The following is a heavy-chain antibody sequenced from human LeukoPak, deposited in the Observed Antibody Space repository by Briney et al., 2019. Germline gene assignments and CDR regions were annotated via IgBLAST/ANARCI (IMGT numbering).Heavy chain of an antibody. V-gene: IGHV4-59*01. D-gene: IGHD4-11*01. J-gene: IGHJ6*03. CDR2: IYYSGST. CDR3: ARDRVGYSKMVVHYYYYMDV. Sequence: PSETLSLTCTVSGGSISSYYWSWVRQPPGKGLEWIGYIYYSGSTNYNPPLKSRVTISVDTSKNKFSLKLSSVTAADTAVYYCARDRVGYSKMVVHYYYYMDVWGKGTTVTVSS. CDR1: GGSISSYY.